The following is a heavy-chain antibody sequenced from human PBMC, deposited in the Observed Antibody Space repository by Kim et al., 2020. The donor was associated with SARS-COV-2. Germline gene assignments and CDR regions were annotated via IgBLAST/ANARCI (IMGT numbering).Heavy chain of an antibody. CDR1: GYSFTSYW. D-gene: IGHD3-10*01. CDR2: IYPGDSDS. Sequence: GESLKISCKGSGYSFTSYWIAWVRQMPGKGLEWMGIIYPGDSDSIYSPSFQGQVTISADRSISTAYLQWSRLKASDTTMYYCARARGASYGMDVWGRGTMVTVSS. J-gene: IGHJ6*02. CDR3: ARARGASYGMDV. V-gene: IGHV5-51*01.